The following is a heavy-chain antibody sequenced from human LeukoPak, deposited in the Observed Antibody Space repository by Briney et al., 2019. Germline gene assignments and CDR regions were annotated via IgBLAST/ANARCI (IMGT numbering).Heavy chain of an antibody. CDR1: GGSIGSDY. CDR2: IYYSGST. D-gene: IGHD3-22*01. CDR3: ARQAHYYDSSGYYRGYYFDY. J-gene: IGHJ4*02. Sequence: SETLSLTCTVSGGSIGSDYWSWIRQPPGKGLEWIGYIYYSGSTNYNPSLKSRVTISVDTSKNQFSLKLSSVTAADTAVYYCARQAHYYDSSGYYRGYYFDYWGQGTLVTVSS. V-gene: IGHV4-59*08.